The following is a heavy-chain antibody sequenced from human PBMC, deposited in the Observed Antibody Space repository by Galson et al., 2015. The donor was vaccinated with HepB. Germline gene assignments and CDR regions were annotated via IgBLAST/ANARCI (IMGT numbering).Heavy chain of an antibody. CDR2: INAGNGNT. J-gene: IGHJ6*02. CDR1: GYTFTSYA. V-gene: IGHV1-3*01. D-gene: IGHD6-13*01. Sequence: SVKVSCKASGYTFTSYAMHWVRQAPGQRLEWMGWINAGNGNTKYSQKFQGRVTITRDTSASTAYMELSSLRSEDTAVYYCAREGPSSSWYRSKHTSDVWGQGTTVTVSS. CDR3: AREGPSSSWYRSKHTSDV.